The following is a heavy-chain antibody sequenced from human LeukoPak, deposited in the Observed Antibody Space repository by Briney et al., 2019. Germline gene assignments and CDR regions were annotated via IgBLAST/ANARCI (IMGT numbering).Heavy chain of an antibody. V-gene: IGHV3-48*03. CDR1: GFTFSSYE. J-gene: IGHJ4*02. CDR3: ARDQLVVVAADY. D-gene: IGHD2-15*01. Sequence: GGSLRLSCAASGFTFSSYEMNWVRQAPGKGLEWVSYISSGGSTRYYADSVKGRFTISRDNAKNSLYLQMNSLRAEDTAVYYCARDQLVVVAADYWGQGTLVTVSS. CDR2: ISSGGSTR.